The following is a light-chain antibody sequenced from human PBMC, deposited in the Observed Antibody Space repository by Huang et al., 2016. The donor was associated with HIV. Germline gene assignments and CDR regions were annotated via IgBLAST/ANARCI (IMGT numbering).Light chain of an antibody. J-gene: IGKJ3*01. CDR3: QQLSAYPLS. CDR1: QDVSTF. Sequence: IQLTQSPSSLSASVGDRVSIACRASQDVSTFLAWYQQKPGESPKVLIYDASTLQTGVSSRFRGFVSGTAFSLTITSLQPEDFATYYCQQLSAYPLSFGPGTRVDV. CDR2: DAS. V-gene: IGKV1-9*01.